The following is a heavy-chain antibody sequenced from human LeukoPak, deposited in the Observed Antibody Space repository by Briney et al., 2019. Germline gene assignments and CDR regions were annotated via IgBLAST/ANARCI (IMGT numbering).Heavy chain of an antibody. Sequence: SETLSLTCAVSGDSIISSNWWSWVRPPPGKGLEWMGEIDQSGNPNYNSSLESRVTISVDKSKNQFSLTLNSVTAADTAVYYCARLLVVATAGGDYFDYWGQGILVTVSS. CDR3: ARLLVVATAGGDYFDY. CDR1: GDSIISSNW. V-gene: IGHV4-4*02. J-gene: IGHJ4*02. CDR2: IDQSGNP. D-gene: IGHD6-13*01.